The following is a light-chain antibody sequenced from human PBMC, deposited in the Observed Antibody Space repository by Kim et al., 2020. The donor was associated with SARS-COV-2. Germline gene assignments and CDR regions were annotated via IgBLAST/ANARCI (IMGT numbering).Light chain of an antibody. CDR1: QSIIRY. CDR2: TAS. Sequence: DIQMTQSPSSLSASVGDRVTITCRASQSIIRYFNWYQQKSGKAPKLLIHTASSLQSGVPSRFSGSGSGTDFTLTISNLQPEDFATYYCQQSYGTLITFGQGTRLEIK. J-gene: IGKJ5*01. CDR3: QQSYGTLIT. V-gene: IGKV1-39*01.